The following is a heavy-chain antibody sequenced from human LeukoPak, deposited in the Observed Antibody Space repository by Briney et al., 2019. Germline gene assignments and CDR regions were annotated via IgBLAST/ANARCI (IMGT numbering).Heavy chain of an antibody. D-gene: IGHD3-22*01. CDR1: GFSFITYA. V-gene: IGHV3-23*01. CDR2: VSDNGGST. CDR3: ARVLYYDSSGYTRTSFDY. Sequence: PGGSLRLSCAASGFSFITYAMTWVRQAPGKGLEWLSTVSDNGGSTYYADSVKGRFTISRDNSKNTLYLQMNSLRAEDTAVYYCARVLYYDSSGYTRTSFDYWGQGTLVTVSS. J-gene: IGHJ4*02.